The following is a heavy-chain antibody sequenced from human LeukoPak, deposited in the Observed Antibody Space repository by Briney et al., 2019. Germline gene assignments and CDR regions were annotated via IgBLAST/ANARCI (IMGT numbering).Heavy chain of an antibody. Sequence: SETLSLTCTVSGGSISSYYWSWIRQPPGKGLEWIGYIYYSGSTNYNPSLKSRVTISVDTSKNQFSLKLSSVTAADTAVYYCARMSVGSGQGYCSGSSCPLYHYYGMDVWGQGTTVTVSS. CDR1: GGSISSYY. V-gene: IGHV4-59*01. CDR2: IYYSGST. CDR3: ARMSVGSGQGYCSGSSCPLYHYYGMDV. D-gene: IGHD2-15*01. J-gene: IGHJ6*02.